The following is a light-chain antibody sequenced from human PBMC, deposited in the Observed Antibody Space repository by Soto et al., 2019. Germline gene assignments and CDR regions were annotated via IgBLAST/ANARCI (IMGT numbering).Light chain of an antibody. CDR1: QGIGNF. V-gene: IGKV1-27*01. CDR2: AAS. Sequence: QMTQTASSRAGALVSVVTVTFRASQGIGNFLAWFQQKPGKVPNLLIYAASTLQSGVPSRFSGRGSGTDFTLTISCVQPDHVATYYCQKGNRPPRTFSRGTKVDIK. J-gene: IGKJ1*01. CDR3: QKGNRPPRT.